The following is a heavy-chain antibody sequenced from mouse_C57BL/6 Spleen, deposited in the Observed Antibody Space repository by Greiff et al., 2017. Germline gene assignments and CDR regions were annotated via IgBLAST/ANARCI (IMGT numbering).Heavy chain of an antibody. D-gene: IGHD1-1*01. CDR2: IYPRSGNT. CDR3: ARKRTTVVAEVMDY. V-gene: IGHV1-81*01. CDR1: GYTFTSYG. J-gene: IGHJ4*01. Sequence: QVQLKQSGAELARPGASVKLSCKASGYTFTSYGISWVKQRTGQGLEWIGEIYPRSGNTYYNEKFKGKATLTADKSSSTAYMELRSLTSEDSAVYFCARKRTTVVAEVMDYWGQGTSVTVSS.